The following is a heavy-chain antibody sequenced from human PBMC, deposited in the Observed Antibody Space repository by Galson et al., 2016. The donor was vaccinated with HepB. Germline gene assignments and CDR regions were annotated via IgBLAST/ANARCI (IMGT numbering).Heavy chain of an antibody. Sequence: TLSLTCTVSGASISRGAYYWSWIRQHPVKGLEWIGYIYYTGSTYYNPSLKGRVIISADTAQNQFSLKVNSVTAADTAIYYCARTYGSVGIGWDIWGQGTLVTVSS. J-gene: IGHJ4*02. D-gene: IGHD3-10*01. CDR1: GASISRGAYY. CDR3: ARTYGSVGIGWDI. CDR2: IYYTGST. V-gene: IGHV4-31*03.